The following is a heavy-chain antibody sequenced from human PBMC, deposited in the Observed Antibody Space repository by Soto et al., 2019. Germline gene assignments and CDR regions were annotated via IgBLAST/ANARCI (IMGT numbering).Heavy chain of an antibody. Sequence: QVQLVQSGAEVKKPGSSVKVSCKASGGTFSSYAITWVRQAPGQGLEWMGGIIPIFGTANYAQKFQASVTISADESPSTAYMELSSLRSEDTAVYYCARDRGPSSGYYPYWFDPWGQGNLVTVSS. CDR2: IIPIFGTA. CDR3: ARDRGPSSGYYPYWFDP. J-gene: IGHJ5*02. V-gene: IGHV1-69*12. D-gene: IGHD3-22*01. CDR1: GGTFSSYA.